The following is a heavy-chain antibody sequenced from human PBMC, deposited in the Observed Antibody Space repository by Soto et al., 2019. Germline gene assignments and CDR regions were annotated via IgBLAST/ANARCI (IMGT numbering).Heavy chain of an antibody. Sequence: GGSCRLSWAASGFIFSSYWTHWVPQAPGKGLGWVSRINSDGSSPSYADSVKGRFTISRDNAKNTLYLQMNSLRAEDTNEYYCARRYFDYWGQGTLVPSPQ. CDR3: ARRYFDY. CDR1: GFIFSSYW. J-gene: IGHJ4*02. CDR2: INSDGSSP. V-gene: IGHV3-74*01.